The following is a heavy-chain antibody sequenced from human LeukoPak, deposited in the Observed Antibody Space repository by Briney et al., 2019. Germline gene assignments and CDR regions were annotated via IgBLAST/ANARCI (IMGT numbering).Heavy chain of an antibody. CDR2: MNPNSGNT. J-gene: IGHJ3*02. CDR1: GYAFTSYD. Sequence: ASVKVSCKTSGYAFTSYDVIWVRQATGQGLEWMGWMNPNSGNTDYAQKFQGRVTMTRNTSITTAYMELSSLRSEDTAVYYCARGRVIQPLLWYPSGYDAFDIWGQGTMVTVSS. D-gene: IGHD2-2*01. CDR3: ARGRVIQPLLWYPSGYDAFDI. V-gene: IGHV1-8*01.